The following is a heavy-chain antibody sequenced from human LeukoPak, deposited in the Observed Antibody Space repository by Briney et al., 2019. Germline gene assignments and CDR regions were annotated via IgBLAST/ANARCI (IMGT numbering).Heavy chain of an antibody. CDR3: ARVRSYSSSFIDY. Sequence: ASVKVSCEASGYTFTSYDINWVRQATGQGLEWMGWMNPNSGNTGYAQKFQGRVTMTRNTSISTAYMELSSLRSEDTAVYYCARVRSYSSSFIDYWGQGTLVTVSS. CDR1: GYTFTSYD. CDR2: MNPNSGNT. J-gene: IGHJ4*02. V-gene: IGHV1-8*01. D-gene: IGHD6-13*01.